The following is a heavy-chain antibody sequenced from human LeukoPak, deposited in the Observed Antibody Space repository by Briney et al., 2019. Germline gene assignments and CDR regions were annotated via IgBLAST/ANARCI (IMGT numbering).Heavy chain of an antibody. J-gene: IGHJ4*02. CDR1: GYTFSSSG. V-gene: IGHV1-18*01. CDR3: ARDEDWVFDY. Sequence: ASVKVSCKTFGYTFSSSGISWVRQVAGQGREGMGWVDGDNGNKQYADSLWGRVTLTIDPPTSTSYMELRRLRSDDTAVYYCARDEDWVFDYWGQGTPVTVSS. CDR2: VDGDNGNK. D-gene: IGHD3/OR15-3a*01.